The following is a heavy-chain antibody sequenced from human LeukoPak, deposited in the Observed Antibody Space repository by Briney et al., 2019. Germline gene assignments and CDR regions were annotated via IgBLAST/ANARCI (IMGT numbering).Heavy chain of an antibody. D-gene: IGHD5-24*01. Sequence: GAPVKVSCKSSGFTFTIHYMHLVRQAPGQGLEWMGIINTSGGSTSVQKFQGRVTMTRNTSTSTVYMEMSSLRSEDTAVYYCARDQDGYVDFWGQGTLVTVSS. J-gene: IGHJ4*02. CDR2: INTSGGST. V-gene: IGHV1-46*01. CDR3: ARDQDGYVDF. CDR1: GFTFTIHY.